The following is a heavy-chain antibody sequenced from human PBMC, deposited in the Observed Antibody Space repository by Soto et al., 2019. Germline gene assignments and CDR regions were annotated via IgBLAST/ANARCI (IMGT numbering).Heavy chain of an antibody. V-gene: IGHV4-30-4*01. D-gene: IGHD5-18*01. CDR2: IYHSGST. J-gene: IGHJ5*02. CDR1: GGPISSGDYY. CDR3: ARELPRTNRFDP. Sequence: SETLSLTCTVSGGPISSGDYYWSWIRQPPGKGLEWIGYIYHSGSTYYDPSVKSRVTISVDTSKNQFSLKVRSVTAADTAVYYCARELPRTNRFDPWGQGTLVTVSS.